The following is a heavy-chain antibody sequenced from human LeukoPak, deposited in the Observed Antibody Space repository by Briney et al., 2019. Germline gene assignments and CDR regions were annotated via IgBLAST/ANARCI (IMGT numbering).Heavy chain of an antibody. CDR1: GFIFNDYF. CDR2: ITNNGRKT. J-gene: IGHJ4*02. Sequence: GGSLRLSCAASGFIFNDYFMGWIRQTPGKGLEWVSYITNNGRKTYYADSMKGRFTISRDNAKNSLYLQMNSLRAEDTALYYCARAGMDSRGYYQGFDYWGQGTLVTVSS. D-gene: IGHD3-22*01. CDR3: ARAGMDSRGYYQGFDY. V-gene: IGHV3-11*04.